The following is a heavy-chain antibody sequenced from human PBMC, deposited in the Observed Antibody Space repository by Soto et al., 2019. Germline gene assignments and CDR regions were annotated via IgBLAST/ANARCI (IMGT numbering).Heavy chain of an antibody. CDR2: ISPYNGNT. J-gene: IGHJ4*02. Sequence: EASVKVSCKASGYTFTSYAVSWVRQAPGQGLEWMGWISPYNGNTNHAQNLQGRITMTTDTSTNTAYMELRSLTSDDTAVYYCARGAYCGGDCYSGLPRDYWGQGTLVTVSS. V-gene: IGHV1-18*04. D-gene: IGHD2-21*02. CDR1: GYTFTSYA. CDR3: ARGAYCGGDCYSGLPRDY.